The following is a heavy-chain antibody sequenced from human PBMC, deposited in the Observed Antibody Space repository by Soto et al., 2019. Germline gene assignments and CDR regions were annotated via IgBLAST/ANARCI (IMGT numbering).Heavy chain of an antibody. V-gene: IGHV3-48*02. J-gene: IGHJ3*02. Sequence: VQLVESGGGLVQPGGSLRLSCAASGFTFSSYSMNWVRQAPGKGLEWVSYISSSSSTIYYADSVKGRFTISRDNAKNSLYLQMNSPRDEDTAVDYCARSQLELPAFDIWGQGTMVTVSS. CDR3: ARSQLELPAFDI. D-gene: IGHD1-26*01. CDR2: ISSSSSTI. CDR1: GFTFSSYS.